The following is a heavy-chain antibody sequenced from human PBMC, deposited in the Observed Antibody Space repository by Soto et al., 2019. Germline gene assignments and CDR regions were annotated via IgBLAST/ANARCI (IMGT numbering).Heavy chain of an antibody. CDR1: GGSIGSISTYY. CDR2: INHSGST. D-gene: IGHD2-15*01. V-gene: IGHV4-34*01. CDR3: ARGEHCSGGSCYSVHLDY. Sequence: PSETLSLTCTVSGGSIGSISTYYWSWIRQPPGKGLEWIGEINHSGSTNYNPSLKSRVTISVDTSKNQFSLKLSSVTAADTAVYYCARGEHCSGGSCYSVHLDYWGQGTLVTVSS. J-gene: IGHJ4*02.